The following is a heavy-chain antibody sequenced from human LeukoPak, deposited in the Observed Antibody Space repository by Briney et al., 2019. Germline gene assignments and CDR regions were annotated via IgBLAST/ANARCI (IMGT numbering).Heavy chain of an antibody. J-gene: IGHJ3*02. Sequence: GASVKVSCKASGGTFSSYAISWVRQAPGQGLEWMGGIIPIFGTANYAQKFQGRVTITADESTSTAYMELSSLRSDDTAVYYCARDWVVGACDIWGQGTMVTVSS. CDR2: IIPIFGTA. CDR3: ARDWVVGACDI. D-gene: IGHD1-26*01. V-gene: IGHV1-69*13. CDR1: GGTFSSYA.